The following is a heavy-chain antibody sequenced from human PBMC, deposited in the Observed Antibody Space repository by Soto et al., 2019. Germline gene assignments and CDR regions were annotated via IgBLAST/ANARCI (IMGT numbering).Heavy chain of an antibody. Sequence: EVQLVESGGDLVQPGGSLRLSCVASGFSFSSYTMNWVRQAPGKGLEWVSYISSSSTSIYYADSVRGRFTISRDNAKNSVFLQMNSLRAEDTAVYYCARESAWFGELFGWFDPWGQGTLVTVSS. CDR3: ARESAWFGELFGWFDP. CDR1: GFSFSSYT. V-gene: IGHV3-48*01. J-gene: IGHJ5*02. CDR2: ISSSSTSI. D-gene: IGHD3-10*01.